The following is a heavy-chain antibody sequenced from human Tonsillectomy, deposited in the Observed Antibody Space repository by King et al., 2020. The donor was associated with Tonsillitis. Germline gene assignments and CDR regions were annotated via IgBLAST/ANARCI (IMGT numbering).Heavy chain of an antibody. J-gene: IGHJ1*01. CDR3: AIDPFSIEVTAGTDYFQS. D-gene: IGHD6-19*01. V-gene: IGHV3-7*01. Sequence: VQLVESGGGLVQPGGSLRLSCAASGFTISSYWMGWVRQAPGKGLEWVANIKEDASKKYYVDSVKGRFTISRDNAKNSLYLQMNSLRAEDTAVYYCAIDPFSIEVTAGTDYFQSWGRGTLVTVSS. CDR2: IKEDASKK. CDR1: GFTISSYW.